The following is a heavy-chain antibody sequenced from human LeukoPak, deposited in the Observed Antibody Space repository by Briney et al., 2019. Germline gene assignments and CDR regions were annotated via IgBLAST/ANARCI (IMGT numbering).Heavy chain of an antibody. CDR3: AKDPDYSNHWMDY. CDR1: GFTFSSYG. D-gene: IGHD4-11*01. Sequence: PGGSLRLSCAASGFTFSSYGMHWVRQAPGKGLEWVAFIRYDGSNKYYADSVKGRFTISGDNSKNTLYLQMNSLRAEDTAVYYCAKDPDYSNHWMDYWGQGTLVTVSS. J-gene: IGHJ4*02. CDR2: IRYDGSNK. V-gene: IGHV3-30*02.